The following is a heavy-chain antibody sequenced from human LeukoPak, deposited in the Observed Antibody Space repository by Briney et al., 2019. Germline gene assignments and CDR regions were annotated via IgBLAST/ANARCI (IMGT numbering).Heavy chain of an antibody. CDR3: ARDGVLVGSTVLNY. J-gene: IGHJ4*01. V-gene: IGHV1-2*02. CDR2: VNPKSGDT. D-gene: IGHD1-26*01. Sequence: WASVKVSCKPSGYPFTNFYIHWVRQAPGQGLEWMGWVNPKSGDTKYAQKFQDRISMTRDTSIGTAYMEVNRLTSDDSAVYYCARDGVLVGSTVLNYWGQGTLVTVAS. CDR1: GYPFTNFY.